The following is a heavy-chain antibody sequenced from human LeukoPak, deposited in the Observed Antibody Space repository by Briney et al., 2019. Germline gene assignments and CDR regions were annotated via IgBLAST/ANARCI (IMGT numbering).Heavy chain of an antibody. J-gene: IGHJ4*02. CDR3: ARDRGVDAHIDY. D-gene: IGHD3-10*01. Sequence: GGSLRLSCAASGFTFSSYALNWVRQAPGKGLEWVSYISSSSTIYYTDSVKGRFTISRDNAKNSLYLQMNSLRDEDTAVYYCARDRGVDAHIDYWGQGTLVTVSA. CDR2: ISSSSTI. V-gene: IGHV3-48*02. CDR1: GFTFSSYA.